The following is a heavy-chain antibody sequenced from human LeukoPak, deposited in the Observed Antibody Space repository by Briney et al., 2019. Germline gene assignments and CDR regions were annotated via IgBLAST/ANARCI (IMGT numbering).Heavy chain of an antibody. CDR3: ARDKGSVGANP. Sequence: GGSLRLSCAASGFTFSSYSLNWVRQAPGKGLEWVSSISGSSDYIYYADSVKGRFTTSRDNAKNTLYLQMNSLRADDTAFYYCARDKGSVGANPWGQGTLVTVSS. V-gene: IGHV3-21*06. CDR2: ISGSSDYI. CDR1: GFTFSSYS. D-gene: IGHD1-26*01. J-gene: IGHJ5*02.